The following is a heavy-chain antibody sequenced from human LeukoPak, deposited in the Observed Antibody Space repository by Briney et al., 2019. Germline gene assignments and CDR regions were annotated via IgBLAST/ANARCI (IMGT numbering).Heavy chain of an antibody. D-gene: IGHD3-9*01. CDR2: INPIFGTA. V-gene: IGHV1-69*13. CDR1: GYTFTGYY. Sequence: ASVKVSCKASGYTFTGYYMHWVRQAPGQGLEWMGWINPIFGTANYAQKFQGRVTITADESTSTVYMELSSLRSEDTAVYYCARSFDILTEYYFDYWGQGTLVTVSS. CDR3: ARSFDILTEYYFDY. J-gene: IGHJ4*02.